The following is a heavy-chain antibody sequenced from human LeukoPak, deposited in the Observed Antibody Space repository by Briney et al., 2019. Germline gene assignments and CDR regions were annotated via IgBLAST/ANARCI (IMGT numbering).Heavy chain of an antibody. CDR3: AKSKSPYPMDYIFDF. D-gene: IGHD4-11*01. CDR2: ISNDGSIT. V-gene: IGHV3-30*18. CDR1: GFSFGSYG. J-gene: IGHJ4*02. Sequence: GVSLRLSCAASGFSFGSYGMHWVRQAPGKGLEWVAVISNDGSITKYGDSVRGRFTISRDNSKNTLYVQMNSLRTDDAAVYYCAKSKSPYPMDYIFDFWGREPGSPFPQ.